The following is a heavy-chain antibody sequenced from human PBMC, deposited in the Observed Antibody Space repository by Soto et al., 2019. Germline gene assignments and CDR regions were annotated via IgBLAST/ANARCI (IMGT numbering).Heavy chain of an antibody. D-gene: IGHD3-16*01. CDR3: AKGWGDY. CDR2: ISGSGGST. J-gene: IGHJ4*02. CDR1: GFTFSSYD. Sequence: EVQLLESGGALVQPGGSLRLSCAASGFTFSSYDMSWVRQAPGKGLEWVSGISGSGGSTYYADSVKGRFTISRDNSKNTLDLQRNSLRAEDTAVYYCAKGWGDYWGQGTLVTVSS. V-gene: IGHV3-23*01.